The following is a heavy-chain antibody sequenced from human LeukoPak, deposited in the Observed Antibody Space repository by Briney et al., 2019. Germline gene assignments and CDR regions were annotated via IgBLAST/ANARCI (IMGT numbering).Heavy chain of an antibody. CDR3: ARDGRMATTDTEQFDY. V-gene: IGHV3-21*01. CDR1: GFTFSSYS. J-gene: IGHJ4*02. Sequence: GGSLRLSCTASGFTFSSYSMNWVRQAPGKGLEGVSSISSSSSYIYYADSVKGRFTISRDNAKNSLYLQMNSLRAEDTAVYYCARDGRMATTDTEQFDYWGQGTLVTVSS. D-gene: IGHD5-24*01. CDR2: ISSSSSYI.